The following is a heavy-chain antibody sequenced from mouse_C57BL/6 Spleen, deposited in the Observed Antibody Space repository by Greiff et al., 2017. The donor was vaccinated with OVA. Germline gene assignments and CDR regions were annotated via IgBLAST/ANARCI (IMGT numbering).Heavy chain of an antibody. D-gene: IGHD2-4*01. CDR1: GYTFTSYG. Sequence: QVQLQQPGAELVRPGSSVKLSCTASGYTFTSYGMDWVKQRPGQGLEWIGNIYPSDSETHYNQTFKDKATLTVDKSSSTAYMQLSSLTSEDSAVYYWARSEDYDYVYFDVWGTGTTVTVSS. CDR3: ARSEDYDYVYFDV. CDR2: IYPSDSET. V-gene: IGHV1-61*01. J-gene: IGHJ1*03.